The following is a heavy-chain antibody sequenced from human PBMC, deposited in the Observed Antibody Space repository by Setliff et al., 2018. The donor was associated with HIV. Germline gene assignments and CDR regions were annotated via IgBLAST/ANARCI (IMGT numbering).Heavy chain of an antibody. CDR1: GFSLSDYY. J-gene: IGHJ4*02. V-gene: IGHV3-72*01. Sequence: GGSLRLSCAVPGFSLSDYYMDWVRQAPGKGLEWVGRTRNRANNYITDYATSVQGRFTISRNYSKDSLFLQMDNLETEDTAVYYCVRAAAGLDVWSQGIRVTVSS. CDR3: VRAAAGLDV. CDR2: TRNRANNYIT.